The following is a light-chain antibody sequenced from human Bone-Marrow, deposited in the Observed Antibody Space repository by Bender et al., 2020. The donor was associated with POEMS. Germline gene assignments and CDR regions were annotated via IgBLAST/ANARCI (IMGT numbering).Light chain of an antibody. CDR2: EVS. CDR1: SSDIGGYNF. CDR3: QSYDNSLGGWV. J-gene: IGLJ3*02. Sequence: QSALTQPDSVSGSPGQSITISCTGTSSDIGGYNFVSWYQQHPGKAPKLMIYEVSQRPSGVPDRFSGSKSGTSASLAITELQAEDEGDYYCQSYDNSLGGWVFGGGTKLTVL. V-gene: IGLV2-14*02.